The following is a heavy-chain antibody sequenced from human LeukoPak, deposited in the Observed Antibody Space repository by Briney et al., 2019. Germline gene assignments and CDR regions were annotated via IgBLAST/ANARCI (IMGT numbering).Heavy chain of an antibody. J-gene: IGHJ4*02. D-gene: IGHD3-22*01. CDR1: GFTFSTYA. Sequence: GGSLRLSCAASGFTFSTYAMSWVRQAPGKGLEWVSGISGSGIDTYYADSVKGRFTISRDNFKNTLYLQMNSLRAEDTAVYYCAKDTSSGNFDYWGQGTLVTVSS. CDR3: AKDTSSGNFDY. CDR2: ISGSGIDT. V-gene: IGHV3-23*01.